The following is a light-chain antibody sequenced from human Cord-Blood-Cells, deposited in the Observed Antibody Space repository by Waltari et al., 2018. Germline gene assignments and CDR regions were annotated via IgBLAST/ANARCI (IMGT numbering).Light chain of an antibody. CDR2: WAS. CDR1: QSVVYSSNNKNY. Sequence: DIVMTKSPDSLAVSLGERATINCKYSQSVVYSSNNKNYLAWYQQKPGQPPKLLIYWASTRESGVPDRFSGSGSGTDFTLTISSLQAEDVAVYDCQQYYSTPPYTFGQGTKLEIK. CDR3: QQYYSTPPYT. J-gene: IGKJ2*01. V-gene: IGKV4-1*01.